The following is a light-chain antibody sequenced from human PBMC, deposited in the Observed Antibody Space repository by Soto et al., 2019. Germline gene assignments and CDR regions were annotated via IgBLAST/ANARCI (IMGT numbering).Light chain of an antibody. CDR3: QQSFTAPWT. Sequence: DIQMTQSPSSLSASVGDRVTITCRASQSISSYLNWYQQKPGKVPKLLIYAASSLQGGVPSRFSGSGSGTDFTLTISSLQPQDFETYYCQQSFTAPWTFGKGTKVDIX. V-gene: IGKV1-39*01. J-gene: IGKJ1*01. CDR1: QSISSY. CDR2: AAS.